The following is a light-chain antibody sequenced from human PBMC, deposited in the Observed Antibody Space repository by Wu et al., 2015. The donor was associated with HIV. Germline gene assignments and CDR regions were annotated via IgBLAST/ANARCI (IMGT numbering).Light chain of an antibody. CDR2: KAS. CDR3: LHYKTYSGT. Sequence: DIQMTQSPSTLSASVGDRVTITCRASQSINSWLAWYQQKAGKAPKLLIYKASSLQSGVPSRFSGSGSGTEFTLTISSLQPDDFATYYCLHYKTYSGTFGQGTKVEIK. V-gene: IGKV1-5*03. J-gene: IGKJ1*01. CDR1: QSINSW.